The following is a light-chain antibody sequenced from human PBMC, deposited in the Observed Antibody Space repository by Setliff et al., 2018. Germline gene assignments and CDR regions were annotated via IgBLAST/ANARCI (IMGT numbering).Light chain of an antibody. CDR2: EVN. CDR3: SSYAGSRNFYV. V-gene: IGLV2-8*01. Sequence: QSALAQPPSASGSPGQSVTISCTGTSSDIGGYNYVSWYQQHPGKAPKLMIYEVNKRPSGVPDRFSGSKSGNTASLTVSGLQAEDEADYYCSSYAGSRNFYVFVTGTKV. J-gene: IGLJ1*01. CDR1: SSDIGGYNY.